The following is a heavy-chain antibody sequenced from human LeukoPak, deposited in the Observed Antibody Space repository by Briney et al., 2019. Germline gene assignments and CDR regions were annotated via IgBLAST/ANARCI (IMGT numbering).Heavy chain of an antibody. CDR2: IIPIFGTA. D-gene: IGHD6-13*01. CDR1: GGTFSSYA. V-gene: IGHV1-69*01. Sequence: GSSVKVSCKASGGTFSSYAISWVRQAPGQGLEWMGGIIPIFGTANYAQKFQGRVTITADESTSTAYMELSSLRSGDTAVYYCARDRWGYSSYYYYMDVWGKGTTVTVSS. CDR3: ARDRWGYSSYYYYMDV. J-gene: IGHJ6*03.